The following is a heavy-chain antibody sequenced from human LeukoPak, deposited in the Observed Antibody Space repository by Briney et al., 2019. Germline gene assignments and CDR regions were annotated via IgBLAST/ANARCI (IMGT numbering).Heavy chain of an antibody. V-gene: IGHV4-4*07. D-gene: IGHD2-15*01. CDR1: GGSISSHY. Sequence: PSETLSLTCTVSGGSISSHYWSWIRQPAGKGLEWIGRIYTSGSTNYNPSLKSRVTMSVDTSKNQFSLKLSSVTAADTAVYYCARDLGCSGGSCYWNWFDPWGQGTLVTVSS. CDR3: ARDLGCSGGSCYWNWFDP. CDR2: IYTSGST. J-gene: IGHJ5*02.